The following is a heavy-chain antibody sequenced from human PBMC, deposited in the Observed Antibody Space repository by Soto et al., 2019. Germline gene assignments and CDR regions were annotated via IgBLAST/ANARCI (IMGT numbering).Heavy chain of an antibody. CDR2: INPNSGGT. D-gene: IGHD6-6*01. CDR1: GYTFTGYY. CDR3: ARDKDSSSNNNWCGP. J-gene: IGHJ5*01. Sequence: ASVKVSCKASGYTFTGYYMHWVRQAPGQGLEWMGWINPNSGGTNYAQKFQGRVTMTRDTSISTAYMELSRLRSDDTAVYYCARDKDSSSNNNWCGPWGKRSLVTVCS. V-gene: IGHV1-2*02.